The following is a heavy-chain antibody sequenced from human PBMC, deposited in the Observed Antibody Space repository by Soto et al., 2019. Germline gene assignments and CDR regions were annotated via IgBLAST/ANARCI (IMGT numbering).Heavy chain of an antibody. V-gene: IGHV3-7*01. CDR1: GFTFSRYW. Sequence: PGGSLRLSCAASGFTFSRYWMSWVRQAPGKGLEWVANIKEDGSEKYYVDSVKGRFTISRDNAKNSLYLQVNSLRAEDTAVYYCVREGEPYSRACRKCGAYDYWGQGNVVTVSS. CDR2: IKEDGSEK. D-gene: IGHD4-4*01. J-gene: IGHJ4*02. CDR3: VREGEPYSRACRKCGAYDY.